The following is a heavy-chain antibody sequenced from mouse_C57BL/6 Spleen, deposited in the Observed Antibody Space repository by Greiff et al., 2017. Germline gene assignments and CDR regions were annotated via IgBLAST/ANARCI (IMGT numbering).Heavy chain of an antibody. CDR3: AWIYYDYDAWFAY. J-gene: IGHJ3*01. Sequence: QVQLQQSGAELVRPGSSVKLSCKASGYTFTSYWLHWVKQRPIQGLEWIGNIDPSDSETHYNQKFKDKATLTVDKSSSTAYMQLSSLTSEDSAVYYCAWIYYDYDAWFAYWGQGTLVTVSA. D-gene: IGHD2-4*01. CDR1: GYTFTSYW. CDR2: IDPSDSET. V-gene: IGHV1-52*01.